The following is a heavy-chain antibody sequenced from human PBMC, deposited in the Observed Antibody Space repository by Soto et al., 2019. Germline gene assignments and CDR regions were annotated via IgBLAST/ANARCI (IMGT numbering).Heavy chain of an antibody. CDR3: ASPRLSSDGTTPIDY. J-gene: IGHJ4*02. D-gene: IGHD1-1*01. Sequence: QVQLVESGGGVVQPGRSLRLSCAASGFTFSSYAMHWVRPPPPKGLEWVAVISYDGSNKYYADSVKGRFTISRDNSKNTLYLQMNSLRAEDTAVYYCASPRLSSDGTTPIDYWGQGTLVTVSS. CDR2: ISYDGSNK. CDR1: GFTFSSYA. V-gene: IGHV3-30-3*01.